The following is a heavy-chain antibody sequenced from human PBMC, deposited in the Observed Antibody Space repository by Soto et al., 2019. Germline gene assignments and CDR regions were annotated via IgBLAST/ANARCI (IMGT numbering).Heavy chain of an antibody. J-gene: IGHJ4*02. CDR3: ARGKTEMATINDFDS. CDR2: IIPVFGSA. CDR1: GGTFSIYG. D-gene: IGHD5-12*01. Sequence: QVQLVQSGAEVKKPGSSVKVSCKARGGTFSIYGINWVRQAPGQGLEWMGGIIPVFGSANYAQRFQGRVTIIADESTSTVYMEVSRLTSEDTAVYFCARGKTEMATINDFDSGGQGTLVTVSS. V-gene: IGHV1-69*01.